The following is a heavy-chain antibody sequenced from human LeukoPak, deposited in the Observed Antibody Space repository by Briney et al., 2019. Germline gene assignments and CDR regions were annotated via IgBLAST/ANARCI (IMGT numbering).Heavy chain of an antibody. Sequence: PSETLSLTCTVSGGSIGTYYWSWIRQPPGKGLEWIGYIYYSGSTNYNPSLKSRVTISVDTSKNQISLKVNSVTAADTAVYYCARVAGGSVLFFASNYMDVWGKGTTVTVSS. CDR3: ARVAGGSVLFFASNYMDV. CDR1: GGSIGTYY. CDR2: IYYSGST. V-gene: IGHV4-59*01. D-gene: IGHD2-15*01. J-gene: IGHJ6*03.